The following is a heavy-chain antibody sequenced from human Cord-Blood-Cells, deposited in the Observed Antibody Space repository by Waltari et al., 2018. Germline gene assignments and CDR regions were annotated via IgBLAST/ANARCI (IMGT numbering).Heavy chain of an antibody. CDR2: IYWDDDK. D-gene: IGHD7-27*01. CDR3: AHALNWGGDVDY. J-gene: IGHJ4*02. CDR1: GLSLRTSGVG. V-gene: IGHV2-5*02. Sequence: QITLKESGPTLVKPTQTLTLPCTFPGLSLRTSGVGVGWIRQPPGKDLEWLAFIYWDDDKRYSPSLKSRLTITKDTSKNQVVLTMTNMDPVDTATYYCAHALNWGGDVDYWGQGTLVTVSS.